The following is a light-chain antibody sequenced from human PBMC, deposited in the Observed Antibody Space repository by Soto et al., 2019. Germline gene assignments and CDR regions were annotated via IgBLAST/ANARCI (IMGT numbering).Light chain of an antibody. Sequence: QSVLTQPPSVSGAPGQRVTISCTGSSSNIGSTYDVQWYQQLPGTAPKLLIHGNTNRPSGVPDRFSGSKPGTSASLAITGLQADDGADYYCQSYDDSLSVHYVFGTGTKV. V-gene: IGLV1-40*01. CDR1: SSNIGSTYD. CDR2: GNT. CDR3: QSYDDSLSVHYV. J-gene: IGLJ1*01.